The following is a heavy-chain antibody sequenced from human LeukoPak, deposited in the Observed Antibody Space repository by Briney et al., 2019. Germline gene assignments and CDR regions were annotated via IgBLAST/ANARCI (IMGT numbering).Heavy chain of an antibody. CDR2: IYYSGST. Sequence: PSETLSLTCTVSGGSISSYYWSWIRQPPGKGLEWIGYIYYSGSTNYNPSLKSRVTISVDTSKNQFSLKLSSVTAADTAVYYCARGLAYCGGDCSTDYWGQGTLVTVSS. J-gene: IGHJ4*02. V-gene: IGHV4-59*01. CDR1: GGSISSYY. D-gene: IGHD2-21*02. CDR3: ARGLAYCGGDCSTDY.